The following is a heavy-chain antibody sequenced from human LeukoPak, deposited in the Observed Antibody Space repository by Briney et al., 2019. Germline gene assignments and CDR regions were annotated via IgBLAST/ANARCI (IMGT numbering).Heavy chain of an antibody. CDR1: GSSFTNYW. CDR3: ARRGYCATTTCYRLFDY. CDR2: IYPGDSDT. D-gene: IGHD2-2*01. Sequence: GESLKISCQGSGSSFTNYWIGWVRQLPGKGLEWMGIIYPGDSDTRYSPSFQGQVTISADKSITTAYLQWSSLKASDTAMYYCARRGYCATTTCYRLFDYWGQGTLVTVSS. V-gene: IGHV5-51*01. J-gene: IGHJ4*02.